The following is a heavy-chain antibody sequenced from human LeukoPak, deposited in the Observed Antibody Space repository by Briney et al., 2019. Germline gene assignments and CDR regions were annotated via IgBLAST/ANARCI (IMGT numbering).Heavy chain of an antibody. D-gene: IGHD3-10*01. Sequence: GGSLRLSCAASGFTFSSYAMSWVRQAPGKGLEWVAVIWYDGSNKYYADSVKGRFTISRDNSKNTLYLQMNSLRAEDTAVYYCARVLVGERAYYYYYGMDVWGKGTTVTVSS. CDR2: IWYDGSNK. J-gene: IGHJ6*04. CDR1: GFTFSSYA. V-gene: IGHV3-33*08. CDR3: ARVLVGERAYYYYYGMDV.